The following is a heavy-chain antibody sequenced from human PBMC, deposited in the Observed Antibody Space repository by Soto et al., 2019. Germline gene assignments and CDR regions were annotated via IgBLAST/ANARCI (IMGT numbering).Heavy chain of an antibody. CDR3: ARDLWLLGYFDY. CDR1: GGTFSSYA. D-gene: IGHD5-12*01. J-gene: IGHJ4*02. V-gene: IGHV1-69*13. CDR2: IIPIFGTA. Sequence: SVKVSCKASGGTFSSYAISWVRQAPGQGLEWMGGIIPIFGTANYAQKFQGRVTITADESTSTAYMELSSLRSGDTAVYYCARDLWLLGYFDYWGQSTLVTVNS.